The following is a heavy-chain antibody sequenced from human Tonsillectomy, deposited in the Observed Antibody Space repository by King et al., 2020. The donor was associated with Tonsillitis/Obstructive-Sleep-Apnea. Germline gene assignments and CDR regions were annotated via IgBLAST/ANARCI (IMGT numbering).Heavy chain of an antibody. V-gene: IGHV4-34*01. D-gene: IGHD3-16*01. CDR1: GGSFSGYY. Sequence: QVQLQQWGAGLLKPSETLSLTCGVYGGSFSGYYWSWIRQPPGKGQEWIGEISHSGSTNYNPSLKSRVTISVDTSKNHFSLKLSSVTAADTAVYYCARDNGGGSAFDIWGQGKMVNVSS. J-gene: IGHJ3*02. CDR2: ISHSGST. CDR3: ARDNGGGSAFDI.